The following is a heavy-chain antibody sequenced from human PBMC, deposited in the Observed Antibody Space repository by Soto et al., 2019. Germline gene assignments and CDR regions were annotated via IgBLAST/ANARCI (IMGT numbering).Heavy chain of an antibody. D-gene: IGHD6-13*01. V-gene: IGHV3-66*01. Sequence: EVQLVESGGGLVQPGGSLTLSCAASGFTVSANHMTWVRQAPGKGLEWVSLIYAGGTTFYADSVKGRFTISRDNSKNTLHLQMNSLRAEDTAVYYCARGEYSRSWSYYWGQETLVTVSS. CDR2: IYAGGTT. J-gene: IGHJ4*02. CDR1: GFTVSANH. CDR3: ARGEYSRSWSYY.